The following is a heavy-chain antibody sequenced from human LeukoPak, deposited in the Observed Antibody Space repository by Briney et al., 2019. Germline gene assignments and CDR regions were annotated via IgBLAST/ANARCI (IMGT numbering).Heavy chain of an antibody. CDR2: INHSGST. CDR1: GGSFSGYN. J-gene: IGHJ4*02. CDR3: ARTRIQLWFVH. V-gene: IGHV4-34*01. D-gene: IGHD5-18*01. Sequence: SETLSLTCAVYGGSFSGYNWSWIRPPPGKGREWIGEINHSGSTNYNPSLKSRVTISVDTSKNQFSLKLSSVTAADTAVYYCARTRIQLWFVHWGQGTLVTVSS.